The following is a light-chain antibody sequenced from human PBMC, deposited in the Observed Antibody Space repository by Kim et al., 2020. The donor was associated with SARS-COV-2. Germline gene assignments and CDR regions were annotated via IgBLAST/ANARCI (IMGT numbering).Light chain of an antibody. CDR3: QQANSFPIT. Sequence: AYVGDRVTITCRASQDIRRWLGWYQQKPGKAPKLLIYAASNLQSGVPSRFSGSGSGTDFTLTISSLQPEDSATYYCQQANSFPITFGQGTRLEIK. CDR1: QDIRRW. CDR2: AAS. J-gene: IGKJ5*01. V-gene: IGKV1D-12*01.